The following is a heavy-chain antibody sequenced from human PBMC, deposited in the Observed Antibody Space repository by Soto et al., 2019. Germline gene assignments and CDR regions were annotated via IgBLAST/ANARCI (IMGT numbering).Heavy chain of an antibody. Sequence: ASVKVSCKASGYTFTGYYMHWVRQAPGQGLEWMGWINPNSGGTNYAQKFQGWVTMTRDTSISTAYMELSRLRSDDTAVYYCAITFLLGYCSSTSCPGAFDIWGQGTMVTVSS. D-gene: IGHD2-2*01. CDR1: GYTFTGYY. V-gene: IGHV1-2*04. CDR2: INPNSGGT. CDR3: AITFLLGYCSSTSCPGAFDI. J-gene: IGHJ3*02.